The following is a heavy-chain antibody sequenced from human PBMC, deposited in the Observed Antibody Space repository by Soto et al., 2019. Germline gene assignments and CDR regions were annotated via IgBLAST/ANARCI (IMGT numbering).Heavy chain of an antibody. Sequence: SETLSLTCAVYGGSFSGYYWSWIRQPPGKGLEWIGEINHSGSTNYNPSLKSRVTISVDTSKNQFSLKLSSVTAADTAVYYCARVQYEDYYDSSGGNFDYWGQGTLVTVSS. CDR2: INHSGST. CDR3: ARVQYEDYYDSSGGNFDY. V-gene: IGHV4-34*01. D-gene: IGHD3-22*01. CDR1: GGSFSGYY. J-gene: IGHJ4*02.